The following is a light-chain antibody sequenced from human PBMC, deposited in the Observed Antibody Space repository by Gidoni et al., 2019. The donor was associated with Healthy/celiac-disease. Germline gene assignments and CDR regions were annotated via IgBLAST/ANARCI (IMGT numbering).Light chain of an antibody. J-gene: IGKJ4*01. Sequence: IVLTQSPATLSLSPGERATLSCRASQSVSSYLTWYQQKPGQAPRLLIYDVSNRATGIPARFSGSGSGTDFTLTISSLEPEDFAVYYCQHHSNWPLTFGGGTNVEIK. CDR2: DVS. CDR3: QHHSNWPLT. V-gene: IGKV3-11*01. CDR1: QSVSSY.